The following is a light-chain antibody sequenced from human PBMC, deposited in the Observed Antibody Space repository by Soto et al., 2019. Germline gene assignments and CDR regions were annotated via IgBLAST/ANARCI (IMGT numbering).Light chain of an antibody. CDR2: GAS. CDR3: QQHSHWPPWT. Sequence: EVVLTQSPATLSLSPGERATLSCRASENVRTFVDWYQQKPGQAPRLLIYGASNRATGIPPRFSGSGSGTDFTLTISNLEPEDFALYYCQQHSHWPPWTFGQGTRVEIQ. CDR1: ENVRTF. J-gene: IGKJ1*01. V-gene: IGKV3-11*01.